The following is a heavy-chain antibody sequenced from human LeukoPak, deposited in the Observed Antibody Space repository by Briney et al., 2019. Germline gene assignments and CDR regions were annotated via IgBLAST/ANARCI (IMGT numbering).Heavy chain of an antibody. CDR3: APIGAGY. CDR2: IRSDGSST. V-gene: IGHV3-74*03. J-gene: IGHJ4*02. D-gene: IGHD4/OR15-4a*01. Sequence: GRSLRLSCAASGFTFDDYAMHWVRQAPGKGLVWVSLIRSDGSSTTYADSVKGRFTISRDSAKNTLYLQMNSLRVEDTAVYYCAPIGAGYWGQGTLVTVSS. CDR1: GFTFDDYA.